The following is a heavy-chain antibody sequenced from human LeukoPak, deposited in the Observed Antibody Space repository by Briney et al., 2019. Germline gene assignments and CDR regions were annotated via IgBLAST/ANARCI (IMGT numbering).Heavy chain of an antibody. V-gene: IGHV3-23*01. CDR1: GFTFSSYA. D-gene: IGHD2-21*02. CDR2: VGGRGTNT. Sequence: GGSLRLSCAGSGFTFSSYAMIWVRQVPGKGLEWVSAVGGRGTNTFYADSVKGRFTISRDNSRNTLYLQMNSLRAEDTAVYYCAKGDCGGDCYLDYWGQGTLVTVSS. J-gene: IGHJ4*02. CDR3: AKGDCGGDCYLDY.